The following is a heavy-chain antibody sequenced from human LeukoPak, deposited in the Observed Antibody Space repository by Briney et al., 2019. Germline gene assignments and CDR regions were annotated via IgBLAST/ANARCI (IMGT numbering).Heavy chain of an antibody. CDR2: IIPIFGTA. J-gene: IGHJ6*04. Sequence: SVKVSCKASGGTFSSYAISWVRQAPGQGLEWMGGIIPIFGTANYAQKFQGRVTITADESTSTAYMELSSLRSEDTAVYYCARAHYGSGSYSYYGMDVWGKGATVTVSS. D-gene: IGHD3-10*01. V-gene: IGHV1-69*13. CDR3: ARAHYGSGSYSYYGMDV. CDR1: GGTFSSYA.